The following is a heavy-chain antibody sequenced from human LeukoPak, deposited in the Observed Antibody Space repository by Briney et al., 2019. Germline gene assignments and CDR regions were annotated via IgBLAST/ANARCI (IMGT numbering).Heavy chain of an antibody. CDR1: GGTFSSYA. CDR3: ARAPYDFWSGYSSSLHGMDV. CDR2: IIPIFGTA. D-gene: IGHD3-3*01. J-gene: IGHJ6*02. V-gene: IGHV1-69*01. Sequence: SVKVSCKASGGTFSSYAISWVRQAPGQGLEWMGGIIPIFGTANYAQKFQGRVTITADESTSTAYMELSSLRSEDTAVYYCARAPYDFWSGYSSSLHGMDVWGQGTTVTVSS.